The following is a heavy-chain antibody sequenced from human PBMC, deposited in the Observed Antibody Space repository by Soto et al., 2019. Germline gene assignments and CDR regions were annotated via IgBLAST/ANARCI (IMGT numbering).Heavy chain of an antibody. D-gene: IGHD5-12*01. CDR2: IYPGDSDT. V-gene: IGHV5-51*01. Sequence: PGESLKISCKGSGYSFASIWIGWVRQMPGKGLEWMGIIYPGDSDTRYNPSFQGQVTISADKSINTAYLQWNSLKASDTAIYYCARHQLIGYSSPFDYWGQGTLVTVSS. J-gene: IGHJ4*01. CDR3: ARHQLIGYSSPFDY. CDR1: GYSFASIW.